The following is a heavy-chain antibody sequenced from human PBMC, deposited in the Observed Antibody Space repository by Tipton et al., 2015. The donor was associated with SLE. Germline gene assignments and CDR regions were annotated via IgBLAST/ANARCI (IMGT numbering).Heavy chain of an antibody. J-gene: IGHJ2*01. D-gene: IGHD2-21*01. CDR1: GYSISSGYY. CDR3: AGGGVITFLAPRWYFDL. V-gene: IGHV3-23*01. Sequence: LSLTCTVSGYSISSGYYWGWIRQPPGKGLEWVSLISGGGGSTHYPDSVRGRFTISRDNSKNTLYLQMNSLRAEDTAVYYCAGGGVITFLAPRWYFDLWGRGTLVTVSS. CDR2: ISGGGGST.